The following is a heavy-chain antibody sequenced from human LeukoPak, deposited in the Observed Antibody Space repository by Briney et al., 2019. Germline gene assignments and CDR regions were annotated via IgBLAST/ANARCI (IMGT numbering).Heavy chain of an antibody. D-gene: IGHD6-13*01. J-gene: IGHJ6*02. V-gene: IGHV1-69*01. CDR3: ARGLIAAAGIYYCYYGMDV. Sequence: GSSVKVSCKASGGTFSSYAISWVRQAPGQGLEWMGGIIPIFGTANYAQKFQGRVTITADESTSTAYMELSSLRSEDTAVYYCARGLIAAAGIYYCYYGMDVWGQGTTVTVSS. CDR2: IIPIFGTA. CDR1: GGTFSSYA.